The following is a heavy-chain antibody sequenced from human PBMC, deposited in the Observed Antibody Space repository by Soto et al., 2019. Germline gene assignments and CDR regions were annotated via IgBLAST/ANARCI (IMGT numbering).Heavy chain of an antibody. V-gene: IGHV1-46*03. J-gene: IGHJ4*02. CDR3: VRGSPLSSGWSRDHFDY. CDR2: INPSVAGT. Sequence: QVQLVQSGAEVKKPGASVQVSCKASGYTFTTYYIHWVRQAPGQGLEWMGVINPSVAGTTYAQKFQGSVTMTRDTSTSTLYMELSSLKSEDTAVYYCVRGSPLSSGWSRDHFDYWGQGALVTVSS. D-gene: IGHD6-19*01. CDR1: GYTFTTYY.